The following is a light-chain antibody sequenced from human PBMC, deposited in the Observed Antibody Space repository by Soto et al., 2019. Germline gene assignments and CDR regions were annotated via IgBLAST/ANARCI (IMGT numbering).Light chain of an antibody. J-gene: IGKJ1*01. Sequence: EIVLTQSPGTLSLSPGERATLSCRASQSVSSSYLVWHQQKPGQAPRLLIYDASSRATGIPDRFSGSGSGTDFTLTISRLEPEDFAVYYCQQYGGSPRTFGQGTKVHIK. CDR2: DAS. V-gene: IGKV3-20*01. CDR3: QQYGGSPRT. CDR1: QSVSSSY.